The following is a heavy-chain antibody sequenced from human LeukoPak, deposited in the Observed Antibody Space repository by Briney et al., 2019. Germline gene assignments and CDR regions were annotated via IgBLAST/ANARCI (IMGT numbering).Heavy chain of an antibody. D-gene: IGHD3-10*01. CDR2: IGGSGGST. CDR1: GFTFSSYA. Sequence: GGSLRLSCAASGFTFSSYAMSWVRQAPGKGLEWVSAIGGSGGSTYYADSVKGRFTISRDNPKKTLYLQMDSLRAEDTAVYYCAKDENGSRSIGEGFDYWGQGTLVTVSS. J-gene: IGHJ4*02. V-gene: IGHV3-23*01. CDR3: AKDENGSRSIGEGFDY.